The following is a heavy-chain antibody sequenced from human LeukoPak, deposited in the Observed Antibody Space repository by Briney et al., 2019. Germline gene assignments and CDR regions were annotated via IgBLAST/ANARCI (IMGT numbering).Heavy chain of an antibody. CDR1: GFTFSSYE. J-gene: IGHJ6*04. CDR3: AELGITMIGGV. Sequence: PGGSLRLSCAASGFTFSSYEMSWVRQAPGKGLEWVSYISSSGSTIYYADSVKGRFTISGDNAKNSLYLQMNSLRAEDTAVYYCAELGITMIGGVWGKGTTVTTSS. CDR2: ISSSGSTI. D-gene: IGHD3-10*02. V-gene: IGHV3-48*03.